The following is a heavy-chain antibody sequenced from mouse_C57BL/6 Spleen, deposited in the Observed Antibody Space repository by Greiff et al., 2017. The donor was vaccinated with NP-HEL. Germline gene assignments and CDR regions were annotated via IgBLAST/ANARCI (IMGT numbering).Heavy chain of an antibody. CDR2: ISYDGSN. J-gene: IGHJ4*01. V-gene: IGHV3-6*01. D-gene: IGHD2-5*01. Sequence: EVQRVESGPGLVKPSQSLSLTCSVTGYSITSGYYWNWIRQFPGNKLEWMGYISYDGSNNYNPSLKNRISITRDTSKNQFFLKLNSVTTEDTATYYCARLVTTSYYAMDYWGQGTSVTVSS. CDR3: ARLVTTSYYAMDY. CDR1: GYSITSGYY.